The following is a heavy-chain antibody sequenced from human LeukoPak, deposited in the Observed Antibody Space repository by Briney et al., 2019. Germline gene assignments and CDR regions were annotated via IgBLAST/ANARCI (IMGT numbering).Heavy chain of an antibody. V-gene: IGHV1-69*13. CDR3: ASLDTAMASGEVDY. D-gene: IGHD5-18*01. J-gene: IGHJ4*02. Sequence: ASVKVSCKASGGTFSSYAISWVRQGPGQGLEWRGGIIPIFGTANYAQKFQGRVTITADESTSTAYMELSSLRSEDTAVYYCASLDTAMASGEVDYWGQGTLATVSS. CDR2: IIPIFGTA. CDR1: GGTFSSYA.